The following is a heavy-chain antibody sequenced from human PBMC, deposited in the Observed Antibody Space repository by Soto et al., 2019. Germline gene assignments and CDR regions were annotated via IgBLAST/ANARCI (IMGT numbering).Heavy chain of an antibody. J-gene: IGHJ4*02. CDR2: IIPIFGTA. Sequence: QVQLVQSGAEVKKPGSSVKVSCKASGGTFSSYAISWVRQAPGQGLEWMGVIIPIFGTANYAQKFQGRVTIAADESTSTAYMELSSLRSEDTAVYYCARSYYYDSSGYQAWQVVQYYFDYWGQGTLVTVSS. CDR3: ARSYYYDSSGYQAWQVVQYYFDY. D-gene: IGHD3-22*01. V-gene: IGHV1-69*01. CDR1: GGTFSSYA.